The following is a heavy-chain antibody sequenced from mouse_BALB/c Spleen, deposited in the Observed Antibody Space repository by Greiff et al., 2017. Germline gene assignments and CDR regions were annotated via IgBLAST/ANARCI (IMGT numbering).Heavy chain of an antibody. V-gene: IGHV14-3*02. J-gene: IGHJ4*01. D-gene: IGHD2-2*01. CDR3: ARDYGYDYAMDY. CDR2: IDPANGNT. CDR1: GFNIKDTY. Sequence: EVQRVESGAELVKPGASVKLSCTASGFNIKDTYMHWVKQRPEQGLEWIGRIDPANGNTKYDPKFQGKATITADTSSNTAYLQLSSLTSEDTAVYYCARDYGYDYAMDYWGQGTSVTVSS.